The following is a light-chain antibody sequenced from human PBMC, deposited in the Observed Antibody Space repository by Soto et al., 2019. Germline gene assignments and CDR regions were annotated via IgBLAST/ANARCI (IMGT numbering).Light chain of an antibody. J-gene: IGLJ1*01. CDR3: NAQADNGKHV. V-gene: IGLV2-8*01. CDR1: SSDVGHSNF. Sequence: QSALTQPPSASGSPGQSVTISCTGSSSDVGHSNFVSWYQQHPGKGPKLIIYVVSKRPSGVPDRFSGSKSGNTASLSVSGLQDEDEADYFCNAQADNGKHVFGTGTKVTVL. CDR2: VVS.